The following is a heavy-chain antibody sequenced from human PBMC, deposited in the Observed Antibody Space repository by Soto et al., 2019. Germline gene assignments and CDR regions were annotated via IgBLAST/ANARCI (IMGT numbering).Heavy chain of an antibody. D-gene: IGHD4-17*01. CDR3: ARAGDYGDDALDY. V-gene: IGHV1-18*01. J-gene: IGHJ4*02. Sequence: SWVRQAPGQGLEWMGWISAYNGNTNYAQKLQGRVTMTTDTSTSTAYMELRSLRSDDTAVYYCARAGDYGDDALDYWGQGTLVTVSS. CDR2: ISAYNGNT.